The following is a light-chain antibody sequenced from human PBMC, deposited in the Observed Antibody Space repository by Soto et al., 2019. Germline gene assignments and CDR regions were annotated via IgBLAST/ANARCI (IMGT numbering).Light chain of an antibody. J-gene: IGLJ2*01. CDR1: SSDVGAYNY. CDR3: ASYAGNNNFVL. CDR2: EVT. V-gene: IGLV2-8*01. Sequence: QSALAQPPSASGSPGQSVTISCNGTSSDVGAYNYVSWYQQHPGKAPKLVIYEVTERPSGVPERFSGSKSGSTASLTVSGLQAEDEALYYCASYAGNNNFVLFGGGTKLTVL.